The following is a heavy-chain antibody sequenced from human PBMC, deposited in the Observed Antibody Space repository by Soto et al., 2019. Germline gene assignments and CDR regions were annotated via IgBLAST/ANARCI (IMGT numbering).Heavy chain of an antibody. D-gene: IGHD6-6*01. Sequence: PGESPKISCKGSGYSFTRYWIGLVRQMPGKGLEWMEIIYPGDYDTRYSPSLQGRVTISADKSISTAYLQWSSLKASDTAMYYCARHGIAARHYYGMDVWGQGTTVTVSS. V-gene: IGHV5-51*01. CDR1: GYSFTRYW. CDR3: ARHGIAARHYYGMDV. CDR2: IYPGDYDT. J-gene: IGHJ6*02.